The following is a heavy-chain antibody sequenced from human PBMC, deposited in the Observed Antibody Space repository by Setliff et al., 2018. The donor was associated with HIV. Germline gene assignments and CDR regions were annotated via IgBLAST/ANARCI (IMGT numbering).Heavy chain of an antibody. Sequence: GASVKVSCKASGGTFSSYAISWVRQAPGQGLEWMGRIIPIFGTANYAQKFQGRVTITADKSTSTAYMELSSLRSEDTAVYYCARNPQPTGTPDYYYYYYMDVWGKGTTGTVSS. CDR2: IIPIFGTA. D-gene: IGHD1-1*01. CDR1: GGTFSSYA. CDR3: ARNPQPTGTPDYYYYYYMDV. V-gene: IGHV1-69*06. J-gene: IGHJ6*03.